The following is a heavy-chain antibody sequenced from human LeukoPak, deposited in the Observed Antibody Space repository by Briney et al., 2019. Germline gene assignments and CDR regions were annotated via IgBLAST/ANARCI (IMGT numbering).Heavy chain of an antibody. J-gene: IGHJ4*02. V-gene: IGHV3-21*01. D-gene: IGHD5-24*01. CDR1: GFTFSSYS. Sequence: PGGSLRLSCAASGFTFSSYSMNWVRQAPGKGLGWVSSISSSSSYIYYADSVKGRFTISRDNAKDSLYLQMNSLRAEDTAVYYCARGRGAQMATIFDYWGQGTLVTVSS. CDR3: ARGRGAQMATIFDY. CDR2: ISSSSSYI.